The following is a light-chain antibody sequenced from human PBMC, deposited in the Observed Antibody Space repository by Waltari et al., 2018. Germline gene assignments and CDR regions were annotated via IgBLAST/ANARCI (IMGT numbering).Light chain of an antibody. CDR3: QHYVRLPAT. J-gene: IGKJ1*01. CDR1: QSVSRA. CDR2: GAS. V-gene: IGKV3-20*01. Sequence: EIVLTQSTGILSSSPGERVTLSCRASQSVSRALAWYQQKPGQAPRLLIFGASNRATGIPDRFSGSGSETDFSLTISRLEPEDFAVYYCQHYVRLPATFGRGTKVEIK.